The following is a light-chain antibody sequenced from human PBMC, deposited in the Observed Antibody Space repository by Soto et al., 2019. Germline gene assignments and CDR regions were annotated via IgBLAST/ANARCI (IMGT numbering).Light chain of an antibody. CDR2: KVS. CDR3: LSYADTAYV. V-gene: IGLV2-8*01. Sequence: QSALTQPPSASGSPGQSVTISCAGTSSDVGGYNYVSWYQQYPGKVPKLMIYKVSERPSGVPDRFSGSKSGNTAFLTVSGLQAEDEADYYCLSYADTAYVFGTGTKLTVL. J-gene: IGLJ1*01. CDR1: SSDVGGYNY.